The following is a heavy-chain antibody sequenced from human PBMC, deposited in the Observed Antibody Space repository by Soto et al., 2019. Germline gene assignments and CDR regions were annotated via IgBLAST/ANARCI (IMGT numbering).Heavy chain of an antibody. Sequence: ETLSLTCTVSGGSISSYYWSWIRQPPGKGLEWIGYIYYSGSTNYNPSLKSRVTISVDTSKNQFSLKLSSVTAADTAVYYCASGYYYDSSGYSIDYWGQGTLVTVSS. J-gene: IGHJ4*02. V-gene: IGHV4-59*01. D-gene: IGHD3-22*01. CDR1: GGSISSYY. CDR3: ASGYYYDSSGYSIDY. CDR2: IYYSGST.